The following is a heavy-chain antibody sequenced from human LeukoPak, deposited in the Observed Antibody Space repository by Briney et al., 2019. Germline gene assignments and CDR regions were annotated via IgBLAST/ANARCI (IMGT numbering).Heavy chain of an antibody. V-gene: IGHV4-39*07. CDR2: IDYSGST. CDR3: ARAPLSLTTPFDY. CDR1: GGSISSSDYY. D-gene: IGHD1-1*01. Sequence: SETLSLTCTVSGGSISSSDYYWGWIRHPPGKGLEWIASIDYSGSTYYNPSLKSRVTISVDTSKNQFSLKLSSVTAADTAVYYCARAPLSLTTPFDYWGQGTLVTVSS. J-gene: IGHJ4*02.